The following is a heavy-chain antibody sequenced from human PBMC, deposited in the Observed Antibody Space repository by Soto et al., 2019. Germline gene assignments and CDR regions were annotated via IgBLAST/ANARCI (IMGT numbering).Heavy chain of an antibody. V-gene: IGHV3-48*03. CDR3: AREEPGSGWYLGAFDI. Sequence: AGGSMRLSCAASGFTFSSYEMNWVRQAPGKGLEWVSYISSSGSTIYYADSVKGRFTISRDNAKNSLYLQMNSLRAEDTAVYYCAREEPGSGWYLGAFDIWGHGTMVTVSS. J-gene: IGHJ3*02. CDR2: ISSSGSTI. CDR1: GFTFSSYE. D-gene: IGHD6-19*01.